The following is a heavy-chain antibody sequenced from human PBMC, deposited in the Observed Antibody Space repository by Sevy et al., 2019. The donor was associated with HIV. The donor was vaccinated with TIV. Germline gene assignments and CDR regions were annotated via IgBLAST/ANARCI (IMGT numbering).Heavy chain of an antibody. J-gene: IGHJ4*02. CDR1: GFTFSSYG. CDR2: IRYDGSNK. V-gene: IGHV3-30*02. CDR3: AKWVDDYTGYDRSGDY. D-gene: IGHD2-8*02. Sequence: GGSLRLSCAASGFTFSSYGMHWVRQAPGKGLEWVAFIRYDGSNKYYADSVKGRFTISRDNSKNTLFLQMNSLRAEDTAVYYCAKWVDDYTGYDRSGDYWGQGTLVTASS.